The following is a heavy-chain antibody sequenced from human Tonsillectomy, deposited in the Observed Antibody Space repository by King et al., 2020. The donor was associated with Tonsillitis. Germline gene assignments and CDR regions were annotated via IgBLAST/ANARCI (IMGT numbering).Heavy chain of an antibody. D-gene: IGHD3-10*01. Sequence: VQLVESGGGVVQPGRSLSLSCAASGFTFSNYGMHWVRQAPGKGLEWVALISYDGVNKYYADSVKGRFTISRDNSKNTLYLQMNSLRAEDTAVYHCARERLAYYYGSGTYFQAFDYWGQGTLVTVSS. CDR2: ISYDGVNK. J-gene: IGHJ4*02. CDR3: ARERLAYYYGSGTYFQAFDY. V-gene: IGHV3-30*05. CDR1: GFTFSNYG.